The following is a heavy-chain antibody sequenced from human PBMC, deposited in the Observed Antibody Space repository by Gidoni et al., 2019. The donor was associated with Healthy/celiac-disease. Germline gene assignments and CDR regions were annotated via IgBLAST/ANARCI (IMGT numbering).Heavy chain of an antibody. CDR1: GFTFSSYW. D-gene: IGHD3-22*01. CDR3: ARDRRVYDYDSSGYDY. Sequence: EVQLVESGGGLVQPGGSLRLSCAASGFTFSSYWMSWVRQAPGKGLEWGANIKQDGREKYYVDSVKGRFTISRDNAKNSLYLQMNSLRAEDTAVYYCARDRRVYDYDSSGYDYWGQGTLVTVSS. J-gene: IGHJ4*02. CDR2: IKQDGREK. V-gene: IGHV3-7*03.